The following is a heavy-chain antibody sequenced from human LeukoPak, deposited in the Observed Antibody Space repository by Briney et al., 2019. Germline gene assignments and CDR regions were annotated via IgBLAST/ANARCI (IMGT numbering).Heavy chain of an antibody. J-gene: IGHJ4*02. CDR1: GGTFSSYA. CDR2: IIPIFGTA. V-gene: IGHV1-69*05. D-gene: IGHD3-22*01. CDR3: ASQPYYYDSSGYSRAEDY. Sequence: SVKVSCKASGGTFSSYAISWVRQAPGQGLEWMGGIIPIFGTANYAQKFQGRVTITTDESTSTAYMELSSLRSNDTAVYYCASQPYYYDSSGYSRAEDYWGQGTLVTVSS.